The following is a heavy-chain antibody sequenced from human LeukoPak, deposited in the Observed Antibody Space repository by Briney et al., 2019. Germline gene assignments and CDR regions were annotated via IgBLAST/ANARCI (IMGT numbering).Heavy chain of an antibody. J-gene: IGHJ4*02. CDR3: AKARTPYNSGFDY. CDR1: GFTFTDYA. V-gene: IGHV3-23*01. Sequence: GGSLRLSGAAPGFTFTDYAMGWVRQAPGQGLKWASTIRASGSTTYYADSVRGRFTISRDNSKNTLSLQMSSLRAEDTAVYYCAKARTPYNSGFDYWGQGTLVAVSS. D-gene: IGHD6-19*01. CDR2: IRASGSTT.